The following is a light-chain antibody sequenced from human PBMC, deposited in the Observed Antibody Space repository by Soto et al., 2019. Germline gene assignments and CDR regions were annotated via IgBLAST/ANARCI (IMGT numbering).Light chain of an antibody. CDR1: SSNIGKNY. CDR3: GTWDSSLSAMV. Sequence: QSVLTQPPSVSAAPGQKVTISCSGGSSNIGKNYVSWYQHLPGTAPKLLIYENNKRPSGIPDRFSGSRYGTSATLGLTGLQTGDEADYYCGTWDSSLSAMVFGGGTKVTVL. V-gene: IGLV1-51*02. CDR2: ENN. J-gene: IGLJ2*01.